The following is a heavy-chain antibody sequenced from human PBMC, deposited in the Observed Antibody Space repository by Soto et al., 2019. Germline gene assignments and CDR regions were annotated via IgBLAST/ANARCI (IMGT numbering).Heavy chain of an antibody. CDR3: ARDIFSSGHNWFDP. D-gene: IGHD6-19*01. Sequence: EVQLVESGGGLVQPGGSLRLSCAASGFTFSSYSMNWVRQAPGKGLEWVSYISSSSSTIYYADSVKGRFTISRDNAKNSLYLQMNSLRAEDTAVYYCARDIFSSGHNWFDPWGQGTLVTVSS. CDR1: GFTFSSYS. V-gene: IGHV3-48*01. CDR2: ISSSSSTI. J-gene: IGHJ5*02.